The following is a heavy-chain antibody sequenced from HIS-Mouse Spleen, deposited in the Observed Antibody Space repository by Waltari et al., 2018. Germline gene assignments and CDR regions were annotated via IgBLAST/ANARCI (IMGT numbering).Heavy chain of an antibody. CDR3: ARGHDYSNYFDY. CDR1: GYTFTSYD. D-gene: IGHD4-4*01. V-gene: IGHV1-8*01. J-gene: IGHJ4*02. CDR2: MNPNSGNT. Sequence: QVQLVQSGAEVKKPGASVKVSCKASGYTFTSYDINWVRQATGQGLEWMGWMNPNSGNTGYAQKFQGRVTMTRNTSISTAYMGLGSLRSEDTAVYYCARGHDYSNYFDYWGQGTLVTVSS.